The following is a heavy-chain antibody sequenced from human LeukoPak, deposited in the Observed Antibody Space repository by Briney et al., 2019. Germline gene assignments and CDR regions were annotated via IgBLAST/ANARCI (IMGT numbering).Heavy chain of an antibody. CDR1: VGTFSSYA. CDR3: ARAAEGVIGFYYFDY. V-gene: IGHV1-69*05. D-gene: IGHD2/OR15-2a*01. CDR2: IIPIFGTA. Sequence: GTSVKVSCKASVGTFSSYAISRVRQAPGQGLEWMGGIIPIFGTANYAQKFQGRVTITTDESTSTAYMELSSLRSEDTAVYYCARAAEGVIGFYYFDYWGQGTLVTVSS. J-gene: IGHJ4*02.